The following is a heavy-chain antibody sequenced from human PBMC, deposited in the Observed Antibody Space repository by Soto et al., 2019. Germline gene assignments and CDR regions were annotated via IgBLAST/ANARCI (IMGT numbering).Heavy chain of an antibody. CDR3: AKATTNGGWFNPFDS. J-gene: IGHJ4*02. D-gene: IGHD6-19*01. CDR1: GFPFSSYA. V-gene: IGHV3-23*01. CDR2: ISGSGTIT. Sequence: GGSLRLSCAASGFPFSSYAMTWVRQAPGKGLEWVSGISGSGTITYDADSVKGRFTISRDKSKNTLYLQMNSLRADDTAVYYCAKATTNGGWFNPFDSWGQGALVTVSS.